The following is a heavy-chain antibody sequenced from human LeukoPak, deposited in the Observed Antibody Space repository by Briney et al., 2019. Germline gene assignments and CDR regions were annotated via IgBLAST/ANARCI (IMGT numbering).Heavy chain of an antibody. D-gene: IGHD6-19*01. CDR1: SFSISSGHYY. V-gene: IGHV4-30-4*01. CDR3: ARVPSRYSSGWTFDY. J-gene: IGHJ4*02. CDR2: IDYGGST. Sequence: SETLSLTCTVSSFSISSGHYYWSWIRQPPGKGLEWIGYIDYGGSTYYNPSLQSRDTISIDGSKNQFSLKLSSVTAADTAVYYCARVPSRYSSGWTFDYWGQGTLVTVSS.